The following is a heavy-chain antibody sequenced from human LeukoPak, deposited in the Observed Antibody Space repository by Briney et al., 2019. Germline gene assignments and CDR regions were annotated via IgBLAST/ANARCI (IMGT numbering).Heavy chain of an antibody. J-gene: IGHJ5*02. CDR2: ISWNSGSI. D-gene: IGHD1/OR15-1a*01. Sequence: PGRSLRLSCAASGFTFDDYAMHWVRQAPGKGLEWVSGISWNSGSIGYADSVKGRFTISRDNAKNSLYLQMNSLRAEDTALYYCAKGGFGGTSSSDPWGQGTLVNVSS. V-gene: IGHV3-9*01. CDR3: AKGGFGGTSSSDP. CDR1: GFTFDDYA.